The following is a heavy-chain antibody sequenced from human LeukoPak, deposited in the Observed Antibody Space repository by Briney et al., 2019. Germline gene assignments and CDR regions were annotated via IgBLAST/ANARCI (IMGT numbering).Heavy chain of an antibody. CDR2: ISSSSSTI. V-gene: IGHV3-48*01. Sequence: GGSLRLSCAASGFTFSSYSMNWVRQAPGKGLERISYISSSSSTINYADSVKGRFTISRDNAKNSLYLQMNSLRAEDTAVYYCARERSARFDCWGQGILVTVSS. CDR1: GFTFSSYS. CDR3: ARERSARFDC. D-gene: IGHD3-3*01. J-gene: IGHJ4*02.